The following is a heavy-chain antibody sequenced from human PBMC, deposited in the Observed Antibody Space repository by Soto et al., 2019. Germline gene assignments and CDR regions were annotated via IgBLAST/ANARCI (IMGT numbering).Heavy chain of an antibody. J-gene: IGHJ6*03. Sequence: SQTLSLTCAISGDSVSSNSAAWNWIRQSPSRGLERMGRTYYRTKRYNDYAVSGKSRITINPDTSKNQFSLQLNSVNPEDTAVYYCARAGRIAAAGPSPYYYYYYMDVWGKVTTVTVSS. CDR2: TYYRTKRYN. V-gene: IGHV6-1*01. CDR3: ARAGRIAAAGPSPYYYYYYMDV. D-gene: IGHD6-13*01. CDR1: GDSVSSNSAA.